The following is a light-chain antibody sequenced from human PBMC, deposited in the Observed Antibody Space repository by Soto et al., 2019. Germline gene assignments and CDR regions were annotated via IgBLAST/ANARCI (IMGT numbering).Light chain of an antibody. Sequence: DIQMTQSPSSLSASVGDSVTITCRASQSISNYLNWYQQKPGKAPKLLVYAASSLQSGVPSRFRVSGSWTDFTLTISSLQPADFATYYCQQSYSTPFTFGTGTKVDI. CDR2: AAS. V-gene: IGKV1-39*01. J-gene: IGKJ3*01. CDR1: QSISNY. CDR3: QQSYSTPFT.